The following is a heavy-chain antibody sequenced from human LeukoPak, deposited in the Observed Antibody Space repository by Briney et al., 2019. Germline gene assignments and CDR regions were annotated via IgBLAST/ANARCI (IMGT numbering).Heavy chain of an antibody. CDR2: ISSSGSTI. Sequence: GGSLRLSCAASGFTFSSYEMNWVRQAPGKGLEWVSYISSSGSTIYYADSVKDRFTISRHNAKNSLYLQMDSLRAEDTAVYYCASETKRGYSYGSPTDAFDIWGQGTMVTVSS. D-gene: IGHD5-18*01. CDR1: GFTFSSYE. J-gene: IGHJ3*02. CDR3: ASETKRGYSYGSPTDAFDI. V-gene: IGHV3-48*03.